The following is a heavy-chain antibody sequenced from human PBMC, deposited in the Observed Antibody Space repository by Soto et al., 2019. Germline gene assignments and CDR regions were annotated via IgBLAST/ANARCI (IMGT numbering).Heavy chain of an antibody. D-gene: IGHD6-19*01. Sequence: EVQLLESGGGLVQPAGSLRLSCVASGFTFSNYAMSWVRQAPGKGLEWVSGISGSGGTTYYADSVKGRFTVSRDNSKDTLTLQMISLRAEDTAIYYCAKTPRQWLVYVDYWGQGTLVTVSS. V-gene: IGHV3-23*01. CDR2: ISGSGGTT. CDR1: GFTFSNYA. CDR3: AKTPRQWLVYVDY. J-gene: IGHJ4*02.